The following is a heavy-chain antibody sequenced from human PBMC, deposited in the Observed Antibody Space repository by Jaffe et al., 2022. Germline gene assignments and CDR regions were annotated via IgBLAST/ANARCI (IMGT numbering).Heavy chain of an antibody. V-gene: IGHV3-7*01. CDR2: IKQDGSEK. CDR1: GFTFSSYW. Sequence: EVQLVESGGGLVQPGGSLRLSCAASGFTFSSYWMSWVRQAPGKGLEWVANIKQDGSEKYYVDSVKGRLTISRDNAKNSLYLQMNSLRAEDTAVYYCARDVMSYDFWSGYLFDYWGQGTLVTVSS. J-gene: IGHJ4*02. D-gene: IGHD3-3*01. CDR3: ARDVMSYDFWSGYLFDY.